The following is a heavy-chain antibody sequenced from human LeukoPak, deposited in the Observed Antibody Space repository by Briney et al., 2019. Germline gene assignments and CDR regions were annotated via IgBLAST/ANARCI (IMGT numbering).Heavy chain of an antibody. V-gene: IGHV3-23*01. CDR3: AKAIELHDAFDM. CDR1: GFTFSSYG. J-gene: IGHJ3*02. CDR2: ISGTGGST. D-gene: IGHD2/OR15-2a*01. Sequence: GGSLRLFCATSGFTFSSYGMSWVRQAPGKGLEWVSLISGTGGSTYYADSVKGRFTISRDNSRNMLYLQMNTLRGEDTAVYFCAKAIELHDAFDMWGQGTMVTVSS.